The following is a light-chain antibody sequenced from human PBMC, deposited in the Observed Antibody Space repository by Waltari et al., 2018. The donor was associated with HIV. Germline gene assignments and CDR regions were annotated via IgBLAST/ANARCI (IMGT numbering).Light chain of an antibody. V-gene: IGKV1-39*01. Sequence: DVQMTQSPSSLSASVGDRVTITFRASQSIDSWLNWYRQSPGKAPDLIIYAATTLQTGVPSRFSGSGSGTDFTLTIRSLQPEDFATYFCQQSSTTPYTFGQGTKVEIK. CDR1: QSIDSW. CDR3: QQSSTTPYT. J-gene: IGKJ2*01. CDR2: AAT.